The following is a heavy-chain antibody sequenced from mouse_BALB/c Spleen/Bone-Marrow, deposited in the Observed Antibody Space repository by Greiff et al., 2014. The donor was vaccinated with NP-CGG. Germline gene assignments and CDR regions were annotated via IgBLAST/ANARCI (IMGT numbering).Heavy chain of an antibody. V-gene: IGHV1S81*02. CDR1: GYTFTSYW. D-gene: IGHD2-3*01. J-gene: IGHJ3*01. CDR2: INPSNGRT. CDR3: ARYDGPAWFAY. Sequence: VQLQQSGAELVKPGASVKLSCKASGYTFTSYWIHWVKLRPGHGLEWIGEINPSNGRTNYNEKFKNKATLTVDKSSSTAYIQLSSLTSEDSAVYYCARYDGPAWFAYWGQGTPVTVS.